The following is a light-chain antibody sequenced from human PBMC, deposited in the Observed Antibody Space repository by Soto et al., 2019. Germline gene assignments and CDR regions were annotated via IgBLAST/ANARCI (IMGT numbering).Light chain of an antibody. J-gene: IGKJ4*01. CDR2: EAA. V-gene: IGKV3-11*01. Sequence: EVVFTQSPATLSLSPGDRVALSCRASQSVGTSLAWYQQKPGQTPRLLIYEAAIRATGIPARFSASGSGTDFILTISSLAPEDFAVYFCQQRFSWPLTFGGGTKVDIK. CDR3: QQRFSWPLT. CDR1: QSVGTS.